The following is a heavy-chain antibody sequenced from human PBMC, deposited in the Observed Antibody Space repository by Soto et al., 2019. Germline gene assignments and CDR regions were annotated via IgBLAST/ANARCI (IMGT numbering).Heavy chain of an antibody. D-gene: IGHD6-6*01. CDR1: GVTFSNYS. CDR3: ARDKLRSFDY. V-gene: IGHV3-48*01. J-gene: IGHJ4*02. Sequence: VGSPSLFSAASGVTFSNYSMNWVRQAPGKGLEWVSFISGSTSTIYYADSVKGRFTISRDNAKNSLYLQVNSLRAEDTAVYYCARDKLRSFDYWGQGTLVTVS. CDR2: ISGSTSTI.